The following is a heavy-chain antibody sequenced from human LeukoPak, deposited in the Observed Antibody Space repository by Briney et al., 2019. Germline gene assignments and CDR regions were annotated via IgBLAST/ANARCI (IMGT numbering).Heavy chain of an antibody. CDR1: GGSISSYY. CDR2: IYYSGST. V-gene: IGHV4-59*01. CDR3: ARDSEYSGNDY. J-gene: IGHJ4*02. D-gene: IGHD1-26*01. Sequence: PSETLSLTCTVSGGSISSYYWSWIRQPPGKGLEWIGYIYYSGSTNYNPSLKSRVTISVDTSKNQFSLKLSSVTAADTAVYYCARDSEYSGNDYWGQGTLVTVSS.